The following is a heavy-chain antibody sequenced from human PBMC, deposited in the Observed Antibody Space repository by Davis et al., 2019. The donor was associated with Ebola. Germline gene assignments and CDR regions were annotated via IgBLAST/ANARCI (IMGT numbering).Heavy chain of an antibody. Sequence: PGGSLRLSCAASGFTFTRYSMSWVRQAPGKGLEWVGRIKSKTDGGTTDYAAPVKGRFTISRDDSKNTLYLQMNSLKTEDTAVYYCTADLWTPADHWGQGTLVTVSS. CDR1: GFTFTRYS. V-gene: IGHV3-15*01. J-gene: IGHJ4*02. CDR3: TADLWTPADH. CDR2: IKSKTDGGTT. D-gene: IGHD3/OR15-3a*01.